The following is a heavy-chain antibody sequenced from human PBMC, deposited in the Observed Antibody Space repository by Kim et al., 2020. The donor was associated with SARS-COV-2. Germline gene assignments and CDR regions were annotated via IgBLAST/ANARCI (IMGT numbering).Heavy chain of an antibody. CDR1: GGTFSSYA. J-gene: IGHJ4*02. CDR2: IIPIFGTA. CDR3: AREGRPYSSGSFYDY. Sequence: SVKVSCKASGGTFSSYAISWVRQAPGQGLEWMGGIIPIFGTANYAQKFQGRVTITADESTSTAYMELSSLRSEDTAVYYCAREGRPYSSGSFYDYWGQGTLVTVSS. D-gene: IGHD6-19*01. V-gene: IGHV1-69*13.